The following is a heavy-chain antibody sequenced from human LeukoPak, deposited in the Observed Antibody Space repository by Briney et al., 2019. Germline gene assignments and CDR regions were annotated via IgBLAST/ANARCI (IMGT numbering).Heavy chain of an antibody. D-gene: IGHD3-3*01. J-gene: IGHJ4*02. CDR3: ARGGPRITIFGVVIGGYYFDY. Sequence: SETLSLTCAVYGGSFSGYYWSWIRQPPGKGLEWIGEINHSGSTNYNPSLKSRVTISVDTSKNQFSLKLSSVTAADTAVYYCARGGPRITIFGVVIGGYYFDYWGQGTLVTVSS. V-gene: IGHV4-34*01. CDR1: GGSFSGYY. CDR2: INHSGST.